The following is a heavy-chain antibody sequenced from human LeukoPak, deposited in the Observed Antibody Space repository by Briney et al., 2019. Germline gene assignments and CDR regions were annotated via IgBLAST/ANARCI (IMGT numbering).Heavy chain of an antibody. D-gene: IGHD2-2*01. Sequence: PSETLSLTCTVSGGSFSNYYWSWIRQAPGKGLEWIGNIYYSGSTKYNPSLKSRVTLSVYASKNQFSLNLSSVTAADTAVYYCARGGRQQSLLFAFHIWGQGTMVTVSS. CDR3: ARGGRQQSLLFAFHI. V-gene: IGHV4-59*01. J-gene: IGHJ3*02. CDR2: IYYSGST. CDR1: GGSFSNYY.